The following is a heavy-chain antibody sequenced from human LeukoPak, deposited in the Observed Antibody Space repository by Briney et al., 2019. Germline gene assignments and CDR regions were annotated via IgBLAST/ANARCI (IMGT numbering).Heavy chain of an antibody. J-gene: IGHJ4*02. CDR3: ARGCGDSTNCYILDF. CDR2: ISYDGTNE. D-gene: IGHD2-2*01. V-gene: IGHV3-30*03. Sequence: GRSLRLSCAASGFTFSNYDMHWVRQAPGKGLEWVAVISYDGTNEKYEDSVKGRFTISRDNSRNTLFLQMNSLRPEDTAMYHCARGCGDSTNCYILDFWGQGTLVTVSS. CDR1: GFTFSNYD.